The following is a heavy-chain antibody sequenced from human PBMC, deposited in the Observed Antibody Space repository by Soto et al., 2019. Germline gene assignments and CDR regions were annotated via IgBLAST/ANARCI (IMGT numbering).Heavy chain of an antibody. CDR2: IYYSGST. CDR1: GGSVSSGSYY. D-gene: IGHD3-10*01. CDR3: ARVGVWFGELGPHYYGMDV. Sequence: QVQLQESGPGLVKPSETLSLTCTVSGGSVSSGSYYWSWIRQPPGKGLEWIGYIYYSGSTNYNPSLKSRVTISVDTSKNQFSLKLSSVTAADTAVYYCARVGVWFGELGPHYYGMDVWGQGTTVTVSS. V-gene: IGHV4-61*01. J-gene: IGHJ6*02.